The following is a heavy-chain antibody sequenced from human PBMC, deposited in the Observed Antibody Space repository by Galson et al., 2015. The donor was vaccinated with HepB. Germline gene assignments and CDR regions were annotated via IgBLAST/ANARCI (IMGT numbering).Heavy chain of an antibody. V-gene: IGHV1-3*01. CDR3: ARDPSIAAAGTGWFDP. J-gene: IGHJ5*02. CDR1: GYTFTSYA. D-gene: IGHD6-13*01. Sequence: SVKVSCKASGYTFTSYAMHWVRQAPGQRLEWMGWINAGNGNTKYSQKFQGRVTITRDTSASTAYMELSSLRSEDTAVYYCARDPSIAAAGTGWFDPWGQGTLVTVSS. CDR2: INAGNGNT.